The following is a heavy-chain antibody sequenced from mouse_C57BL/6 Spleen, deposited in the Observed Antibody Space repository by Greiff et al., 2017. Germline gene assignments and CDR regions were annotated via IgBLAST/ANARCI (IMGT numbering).Heavy chain of an antibody. Sequence: QLVESGPELVKPGASVKISCKASGYSFTDYNMNWVKQSNGKSLEWIGVINPNYGTTSYNQKFKGKATLTVDQSSSTAYMQLNSLTSEDSAVYYCAREHYYGSSTHYFDYWGQGTTLTVSS. D-gene: IGHD1-1*01. J-gene: IGHJ2*01. CDR1: GYSFTDYN. V-gene: IGHV1-39*01. CDR3: AREHYYGSSTHYFDY. CDR2: INPNYGTT.